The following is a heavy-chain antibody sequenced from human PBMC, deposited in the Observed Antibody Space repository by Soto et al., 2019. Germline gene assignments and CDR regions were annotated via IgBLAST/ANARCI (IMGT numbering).Heavy chain of an antibody. V-gene: IGHV2-5*02. CDR1: GFSLSTSGVG. J-gene: IGHJ5*02. Sequence: QITLKESGPTLVKPTQTLTLTCTFSGFSLSTSGVGVGWIRQPPGKALECLALIYWDDDKRYNPSLKSRLTVTKDTYNNKVVLTMTNMDPLDTATYFCAHRLNYRGTWGVGWFDPWGQGTLVTVSS. D-gene: IGHD5-12*01. CDR3: AHRLNYRGTWGVGWFDP. CDR2: IYWDDDK.